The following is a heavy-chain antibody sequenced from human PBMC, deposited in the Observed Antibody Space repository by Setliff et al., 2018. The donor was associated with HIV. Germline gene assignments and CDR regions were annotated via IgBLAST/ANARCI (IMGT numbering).Heavy chain of an antibody. CDR1: GVSVSSGGYY. V-gene: IGHV4-31*03. Sequence: SETLSLTCTVSGVSVSSGGYYWSWVRQLPGKGLEWIGYMYYSGSGYYNTSLQNRVTVSVDAPKNQFSLKLSSLTAADTAVYYCVMAVADKGVYYLDYWGQGTLVTVSS. CDR3: VMAVADKGVYYLDY. D-gene: IGHD6-19*01. J-gene: IGHJ4*02. CDR2: MYYSGSG.